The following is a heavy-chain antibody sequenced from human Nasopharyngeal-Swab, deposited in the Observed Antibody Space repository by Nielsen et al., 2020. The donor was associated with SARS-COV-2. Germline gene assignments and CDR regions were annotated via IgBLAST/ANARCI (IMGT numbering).Heavy chain of an antibody. V-gene: IGHV4-39*01. J-gene: IGHJ6*02. CDR3: ARQPSMVHYYYGMDV. D-gene: IGHD4/OR15-4a*01. CDR2: IYYSGST. Sequence: IRKGSWNWLEWVGSIYYSGSTYYNPSLKSRVTISVDTSKNQFSLKLSSVTAADTAVYYCARQPSMVHYYYGMDVWGQGTTVTVSS.